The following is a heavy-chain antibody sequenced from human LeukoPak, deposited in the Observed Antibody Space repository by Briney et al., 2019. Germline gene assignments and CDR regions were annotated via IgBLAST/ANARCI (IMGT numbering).Heavy chain of an antibody. CDR1: GFTFSSYA. CDR3: AKGGYCSGGSCYPYYFDY. CDR2: ISGSGGST. V-gene: IGHV3-23*01. J-gene: IGHJ4*02. D-gene: IGHD2-15*01. Sequence: GGSLRLSCAASGFTFSSYAMSWVRQAPGKGLEWVSAISGSGGSTYYADSVKGRFTISRDNSKNTLYLHMNSLRAEDTAVYYCAKGGYCSGGSCYPYYFDYWGQGTLVTVSS.